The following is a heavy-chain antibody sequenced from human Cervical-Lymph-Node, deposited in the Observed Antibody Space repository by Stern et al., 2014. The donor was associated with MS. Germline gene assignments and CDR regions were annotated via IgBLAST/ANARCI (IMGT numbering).Heavy chain of an antibody. CDR2: ITSSSRNFI. CDR3: ARDLFSGDSVDF. CDR1: GFVFRAYN. Sequence: EVQLVESGGGLVKPGESLRLSCAASGFVFRAYNMNWVRQAPGKGLEWVSSITSSSRNFIYYADSVKGRFTISRDNAKNSLYLQMDSLRAEDTAVYYCARDLFSGDSVDFWGQGTVVTVSS. J-gene: IGHJ4*02. V-gene: IGHV3-21*01. D-gene: IGHD2-21*02.